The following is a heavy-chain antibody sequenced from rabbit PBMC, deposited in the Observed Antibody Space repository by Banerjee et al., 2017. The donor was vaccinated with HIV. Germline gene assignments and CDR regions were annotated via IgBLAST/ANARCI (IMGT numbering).Heavy chain of an antibody. V-gene: IGHV1S45*01. Sequence: QEQLVESGGGLVQPEGSLTLTCTASGFSFSSSYYMWWVRQAPGKGLEWIACIYTRSGSTYYASWAKGRFTISKTSSTTVTLQMTSLTAADTATYFCAREEYVGYGYANLWGPGTLVTVS. CDR1: GFSFSSSYY. J-gene: IGHJ4*01. D-gene: IGHD6-1*01. CDR3: AREEYVGYGYANL. CDR2: IYTRSGST.